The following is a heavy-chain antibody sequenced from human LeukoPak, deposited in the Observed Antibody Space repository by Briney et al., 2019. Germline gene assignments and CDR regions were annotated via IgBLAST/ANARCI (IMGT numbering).Heavy chain of an antibody. CDR2: ISGSGGST. D-gene: IGHD6-6*01. CDR3: ASGYSRSSNDY. J-gene: IGHJ4*02. V-gene: IGHV3-23*01. Sequence: PGGSLRLSCAASGFTFSSYGMSWVRQAPGKGLEWVSAISGSGGSTYYADSVKGRFTISRDNAKSSLYLQMNSLRAEDTAVYYCASGYSRSSNDYWGQGTLVTVSS. CDR1: GFTFSSYG.